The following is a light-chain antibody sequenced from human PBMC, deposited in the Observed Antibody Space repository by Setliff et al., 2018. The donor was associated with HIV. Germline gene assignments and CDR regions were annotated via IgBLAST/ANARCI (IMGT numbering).Light chain of an antibody. V-gene: IGLV2-14*03. J-gene: IGLJ3*02. Sequence: QSALTQPASVSGSPGQPITISCTRTSSDIGAYDYVSWYQQHPGKAPKLVIYDVSSRPSGVSYRFSGSKSDNTASLTISGLQAEDEADYYCYSSTTSSTWVFGGGTQLT. CDR1: SSDIGAYDY. CDR2: DVS. CDR3: YSSTTSSTWV.